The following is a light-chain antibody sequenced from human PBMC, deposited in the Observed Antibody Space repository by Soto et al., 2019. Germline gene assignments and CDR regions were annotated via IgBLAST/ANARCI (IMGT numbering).Light chain of an antibody. CDR3: QQYNSYSIT. CDR1: QTIDSW. J-gene: IGKJ5*01. V-gene: IGKV1-5*01. CDR2: DAS. Sequence: DIQMTQSPSTLSASVGDRVTITCRASQTIDSWLAWYQQRPGKPPNLLIYDASSLESGVPSRFSGSGSGTEFTLTISSLQPDDFATYYCQQYNSYSITFGQGTRREIK.